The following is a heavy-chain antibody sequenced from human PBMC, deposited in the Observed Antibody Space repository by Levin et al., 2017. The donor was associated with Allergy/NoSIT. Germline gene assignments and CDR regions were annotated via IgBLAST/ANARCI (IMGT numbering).Heavy chain of an antibody. CDR3: ARRGTRDYYYYMDV. V-gene: IGHV5-51*01. J-gene: IGHJ6*03. CDR2: IYPGDSDT. D-gene: IGHD1-1*01. CDR1: GYSFTSYW. Sequence: PGGSLRLSCQGSGYSFTSYWIGWVRQMPGKGLEWMGIIYPGDSDTRYSPSFQGQITISADKSISTAYLQWSSLKASDTAIYYCARRGTRDYYYYMDVWGKGTTVTVSS.